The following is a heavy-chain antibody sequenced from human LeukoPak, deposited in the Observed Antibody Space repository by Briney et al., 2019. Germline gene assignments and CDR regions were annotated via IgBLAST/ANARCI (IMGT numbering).Heavy chain of an antibody. CDR2: INPSGGST. CDR1: GYTFTSYY. CDR3: ARDMAAENYFDY. J-gene: IGHJ4*02. Sequence: ASVTVSCKASGYTFTSYYMHWVRQAPGQGLEWMGIINPSGGSTSYAQKFQGRVTMTRDMSTSTVYMELSSLRSEDTAVYYCARDMAAENYFDYWGQGTLVTVSS. D-gene: IGHD3-10*01. V-gene: IGHV1-46*01.